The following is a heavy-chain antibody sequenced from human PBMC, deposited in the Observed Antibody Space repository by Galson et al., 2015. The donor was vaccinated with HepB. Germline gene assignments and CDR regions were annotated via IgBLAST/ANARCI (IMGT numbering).Heavy chain of an antibody. CDR1: GFALSNYG. CDR3: AKEIMVHAGDWYFDL. J-gene: IGHJ2*01. Sequence: SLRLSCAASGFALSNYGIHWVRQAPGKGLEWVAVISSGGGTQYLADSVRGRVTLSRDNPKNTVYLQMNSLGAEDAAVYYCAKEIMVHAGDWYFDLWGRGTLVTVSS. CDR2: ISSGGGTQ. V-gene: IGHV3-30*18. D-gene: IGHD2-8*01.